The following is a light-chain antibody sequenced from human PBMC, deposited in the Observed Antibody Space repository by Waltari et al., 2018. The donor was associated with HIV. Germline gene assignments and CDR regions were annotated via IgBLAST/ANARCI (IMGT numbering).Light chain of an antibody. J-gene: IGLJ3*02. V-gene: IGLV3-25*03. CDR2: KDS. CDR3: ESADSSLWV. Sequence: SYELTQPPSVSVSPGQTARITCTGDALPKQYAYWYQQKAGQAPGQVIYKDSERPSGFPERFSGSSSVTTVTLTISGVQAEDEADYYCESADSSLWVFGGGTKLTVL. CDR1: ALPKQY.